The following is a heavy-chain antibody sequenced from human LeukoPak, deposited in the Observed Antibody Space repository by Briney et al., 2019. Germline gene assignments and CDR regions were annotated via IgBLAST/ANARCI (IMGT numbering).Heavy chain of an antibody. J-gene: IGHJ5*02. Sequence: PSETLSLTCTVSGGSISNYTWSWSRQPPGEGLEWIGFISYTGSTNYNPSLKSRVTVFVDTSKNQFSLKVTSLTAADTAVYYCARTIKSGNYYWFDPWGQGTLVTVSS. V-gene: IGHV4-59*01. CDR3: ARTIKSGNYYWFDP. D-gene: IGHD1-26*01. CDR2: ISYTGST. CDR1: GGSISNYT.